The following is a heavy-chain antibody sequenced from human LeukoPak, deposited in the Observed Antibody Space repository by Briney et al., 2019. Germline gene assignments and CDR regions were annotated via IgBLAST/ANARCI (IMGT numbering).Heavy chain of an antibody. Sequence: ASVKVSCKASGYTFTSYDINWVRQATGQGLEWMGWMNPNSGNTGYAQKFQGRVTMTRNTSISTAYMELSSLRSEDTAVYYCASLKIAAAGDDAFDIWGQGTMVTVSS. J-gene: IGHJ3*02. CDR3: ASLKIAAAGDDAFDI. D-gene: IGHD6-13*01. CDR2: MNPNSGNT. V-gene: IGHV1-8*01. CDR1: GYTFTSYD.